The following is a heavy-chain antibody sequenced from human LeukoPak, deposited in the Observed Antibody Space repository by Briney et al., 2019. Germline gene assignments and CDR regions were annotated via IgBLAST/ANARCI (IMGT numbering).Heavy chain of an antibody. CDR1: GGSFSDYF. CDR3: ARDVVVVPAAIHYGMDV. J-gene: IGHJ6*02. CDR2: INHSGRT. Sequence: SETLSLTCAVYGGSFSDYFWGWIRQPPGKGLEWIGEINHSGRTYYNPSLKSRVTISVDTSKNQFSLNLSPVTAADTAVYYCARDVVVVPAAIHYGMDVWGQGTTVTVSS. D-gene: IGHD2-2*01. V-gene: IGHV4-34*01.